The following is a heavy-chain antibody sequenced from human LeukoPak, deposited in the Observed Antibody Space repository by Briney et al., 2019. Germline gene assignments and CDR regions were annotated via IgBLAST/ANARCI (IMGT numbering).Heavy chain of an antibody. Sequence: ASVKVSCKTSGYTFNAYYVHWVRQAPGQGLEWMGWMNTNTGNPTYAQGFTGRFVFSLDTSVSTAYLQISSLKAEDTAVYYCARALILGTMIVFDYWGQGTLVTVSS. J-gene: IGHJ4*02. V-gene: IGHV7-4-1*02. CDR2: MNTNTGNP. CDR1: GYTFNAYY. CDR3: ARALILGTMIVFDY. D-gene: IGHD3-22*01.